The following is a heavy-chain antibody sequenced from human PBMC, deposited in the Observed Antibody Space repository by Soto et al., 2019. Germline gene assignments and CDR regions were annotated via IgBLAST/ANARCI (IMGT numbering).Heavy chain of an antibody. Sequence: QVQLQQWGAGLLKPSETLSLTCAVYGGSFSGYYWSWIRQPPGKGLEWIGEINHSGSTNYNPSLTSRVTISVDTSKNQFSLKLSSVTAADTAVYYCARGASWYGYGGNWFDPWGQGTLVTVSS. CDR2: INHSGST. J-gene: IGHJ5*02. CDR3: ARGASWYGYGGNWFDP. CDR1: GGSFSGYY. V-gene: IGHV4-34*01. D-gene: IGHD6-13*01.